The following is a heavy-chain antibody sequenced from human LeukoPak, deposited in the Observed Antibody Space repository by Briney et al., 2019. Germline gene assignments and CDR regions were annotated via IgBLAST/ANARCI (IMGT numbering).Heavy chain of an antibody. Sequence: SETLSLTCTVSGGSISSSSYYWGWIRQPPGKGLEWIGSIYYGGSTYYNPSLKSRVTISVDTSRNQFSLKLSSVTAADTAVYYCASGTVAAPFDYWGQGTLVTVSS. CDR3: ASGTVAAPFDY. D-gene: IGHD6-19*01. J-gene: IGHJ4*02. CDR1: GGSISSSSYY. CDR2: IYYGGST. V-gene: IGHV4-39*07.